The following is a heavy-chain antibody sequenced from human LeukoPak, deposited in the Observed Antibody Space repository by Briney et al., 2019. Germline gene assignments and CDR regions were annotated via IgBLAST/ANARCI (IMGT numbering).Heavy chain of an antibody. J-gene: IGHJ5*02. V-gene: IGHV4-59*11. CDR3: AREAGYCSSASCYNWFDL. Sequence: SETLSLTCTVSGGSISSHYWSWIRQPPGKGLEWIGYIYYSGSTNYNPSLRSRVTISVDTSKNQFSLKLGSVTAADTAVYYCAREAGYCSSASCYNWFDLWGQGTLVTVSS. CDR1: GGSISSHY. CDR2: IYYSGST. D-gene: IGHD2-2*01.